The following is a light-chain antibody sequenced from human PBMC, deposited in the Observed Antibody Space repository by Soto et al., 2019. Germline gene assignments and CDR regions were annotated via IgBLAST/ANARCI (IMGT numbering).Light chain of an antibody. CDR3: SSWTGSGRV. Sequence: QSALTQPASVSGSPEQSITISCTGTSSDVGGYNYVSWYQQHPGKAPKLMIYEVSNRPSGVSSRFSGSKSGNTASLTISGLQAEDEADYYCSSWTGSGRVFGGGTKLTVL. CDR1: SSDVGGYNY. V-gene: IGLV2-14*01. CDR2: EVS. J-gene: IGLJ2*01.